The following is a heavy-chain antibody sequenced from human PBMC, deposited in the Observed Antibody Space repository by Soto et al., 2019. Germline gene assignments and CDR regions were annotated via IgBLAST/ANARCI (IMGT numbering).Heavy chain of an antibody. J-gene: IGHJ6*02. D-gene: IGHD2-2*01. CDR1: GFTFSIYG. CDR2: ISYDGGNK. CDR3: VKSLGFCSSSSCSRDYYYYYGMDV. V-gene: IGHV3-30*18. Sequence: PGGSLRLSCAASGFTFSIYGMHWVRHAPGKGLEWVTLISYDGGNKYYADSVKGRFSISRDNSRNTLYLQMNSLRPEDAAVYYCVKSLGFCSSSSCSRDYYYYYGMDVWGQGTTVTVSS.